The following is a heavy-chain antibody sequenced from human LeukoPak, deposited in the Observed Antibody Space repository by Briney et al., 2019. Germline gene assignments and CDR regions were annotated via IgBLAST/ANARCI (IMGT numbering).Heavy chain of an antibody. Sequence: ASVKVSCKASGYTFTGYYMHWVRQAPGQGLEWMGWINPNSGGTNYAQKFQGRVTMTRDTSISTAYMELSRLRSDDTAVYYCARGPPRSGSKTGGADAFDIWGQGTMVTVSS. CDR1: GYTFTGYY. J-gene: IGHJ3*02. CDR3: ARGPPRSGSKTGGADAFDI. CDR2: INPNSGGT. V-gene: IGHV1-2*02. D-gene: IGHD1-14*01.